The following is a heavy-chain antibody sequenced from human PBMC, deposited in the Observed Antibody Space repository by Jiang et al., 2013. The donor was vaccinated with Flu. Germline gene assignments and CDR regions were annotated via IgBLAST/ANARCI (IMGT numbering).Heavy chain of an antibody. CDR2: INHSGST. J-gene: IGHJ4*02. V-gene: IGHV4-34*01. CDR1: GYY. CDR3: ARGGGIAAAGPLYYFDY. Sequence: GYYWSWIRQPPGKGLEWIGEINHSGSTNYNPSLKSRVTISVDTSKNQFSLKLSSVTAADTAVYYCARGGGIAAAGPLYYFDYWGQGTLVTVSS. D-gene: IGHD6-13*01.